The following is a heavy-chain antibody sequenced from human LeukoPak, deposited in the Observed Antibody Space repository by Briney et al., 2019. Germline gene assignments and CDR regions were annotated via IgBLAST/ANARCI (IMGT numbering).Heavy chain of an antibody. Sequence: ASVKVSCKASGGTFSSYAISWVRQAPGQGLEWMGRIIPILGIANYAQKFQGRVTITADKSTSTAYMELSSLRSEDTAVYYCARLAVAGTFDYWGQGTLVTVSS. CDR2: IIPILGIA. J-gene: IGHJ4*02. CDR1: GGTFSSYA. V-gene: IGHV1-69*04. CDR3: ARLAVAGTFDY. D-gene: IGHD6-19*01.